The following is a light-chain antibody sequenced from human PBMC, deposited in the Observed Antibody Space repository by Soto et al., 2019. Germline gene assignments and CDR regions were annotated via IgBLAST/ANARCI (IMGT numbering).Light chain of an antibody. Sequence: EIVLTQSPGTLSLSPGERATLSCRASQSVSSSYLAWYQQKPGQAPRLLIYGASTRATGIPARFSGSGSGTEFTLTISSLQSEDFAVYYCQQYNNWPGTFGQGTKVEI. J-gene: IGKJ1*01. CDR2: GAS. CDR3: QQYNNWPGT. CDR1: QSVSSSY. V-gene: IGKV3-15*01.